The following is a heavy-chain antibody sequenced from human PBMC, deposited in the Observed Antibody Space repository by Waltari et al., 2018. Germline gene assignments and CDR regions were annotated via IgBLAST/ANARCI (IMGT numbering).Heavy chain of an antibody. CDR3: AAYYDFWSGLTY. D-gene: IGHD3-3*01. CDR1: GFTVSSNY. J-gene: IGHJ4*02. CDR2: IYSGGST. Sequence: EVQLVETGGGLIQPGGSLRLSCAASGFTVSSNYMSWVRQAPGKGLEWVSGIYSGGSTYYADAVKGRFTISRDNSKNTLYLQMNSLRAEDTAVYYCAAYYDFWSGLTYWGQGTLVTVSS. V-gene: IGHV3-53*02.